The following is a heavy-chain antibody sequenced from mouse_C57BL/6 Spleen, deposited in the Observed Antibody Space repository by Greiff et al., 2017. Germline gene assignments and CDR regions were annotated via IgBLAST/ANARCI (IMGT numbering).Heavy chain of an antibody. CDR2: IYYSGTI. V-gene: IGHV3-5*01. CDR3: ARVYYGYDYWYFDV. J-gene: IGHJ1*03. Sequence: QLQQSGPGLVKPSQTVFLTCTVTGISITTGNYRWSWIRQFPGNKLEWIGYIYYSGTITYNPSLTSRTTITRDTPKNQFFLEMNSLTAEDTATYYCARVYYGYDYWYFDVWGTGTTVTVSS. D-gene: IGHD2-2*01. CDR1: GISITTGNYR.